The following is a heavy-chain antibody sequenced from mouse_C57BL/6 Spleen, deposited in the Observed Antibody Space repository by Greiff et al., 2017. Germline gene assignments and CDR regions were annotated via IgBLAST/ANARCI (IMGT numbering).Heavy chain of an antibody. J-gene: IGHJ4*01. V-gene: IGHV1-15*01. CDR1: GYTFTDYE. CDR2: IDPETGGT. D-gene: IGHD1-1*01. CDR3: TVLRGYAMDY. Sequence: QVQLKESGAELVRPGASVTLSCKASGYTFTDYEMHWVKQTPVHGLEWIGAIDPETGGTAYNQKFKGKAILTADKSSSTAYMELRSLTSEDSAVYYCTVLRGYAMDYWGQGTSVTVSS.